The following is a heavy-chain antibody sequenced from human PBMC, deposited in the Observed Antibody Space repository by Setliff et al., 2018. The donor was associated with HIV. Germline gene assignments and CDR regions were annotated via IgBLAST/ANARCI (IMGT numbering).Heavy chain of an antibody. CDR3: ATYADRESNRFDP. J-gene: IGHJ5*02. CDR1: GGSISSSSYY. CDR2: INHRVST. V-gene: IGHV4-39*01. Sequence: SETLSLTCTVSGGSISSSSYYWGWIRQPPGGGLEWIGQINHRVSTIYNPSLKSRVTISVDTSKNQFSLKLSSVTAADTAVYYCATYADRESNRFDPWGQGILVTVSS. D-gene: IGHD3-10*01.